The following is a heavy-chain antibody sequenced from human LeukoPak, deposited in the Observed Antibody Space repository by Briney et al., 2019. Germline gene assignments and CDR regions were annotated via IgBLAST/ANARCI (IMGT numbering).Heavy chain of an antibody. CDR1: GFTFSSYG. CDR3: ARASEYYYGSGSYTWFDP. CDR2: IWYDGSNK. D-gene: IGHD3-10*01. Sequence: GGSLRLSCAASGFTFSSYGMHWVRQAPGKGLEWVAVIWYDGSNKYYADSVKGRFTISRVNSKNTLYLQMNSLRAEDTAVYYCARASEYYYGSGSYTWFDPWGQGTLVTVSS. J-gene: IGHJ5*02. V-gene: IGHV3-33*01.